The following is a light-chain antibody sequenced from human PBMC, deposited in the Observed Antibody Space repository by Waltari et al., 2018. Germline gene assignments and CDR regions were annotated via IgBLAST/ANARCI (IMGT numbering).Light chain of an antibody. V-gene: IGKV4-1*01. CDR1: QSVLYNSHDKNY. Sequence: DIVITQSPEVLAVAMGERASINCKSSQSVLYNSHDKNYLAWYQQKPGQPPKLLIYWASTRQAGVPDRFSGSGSGTDFTPTINSLQAEDVAVYYCQQYYSRRTFGRGTRVEIK. J-gene: IGKJ1*01. CDR3: QQYYSRRT. CDR2: WAS.